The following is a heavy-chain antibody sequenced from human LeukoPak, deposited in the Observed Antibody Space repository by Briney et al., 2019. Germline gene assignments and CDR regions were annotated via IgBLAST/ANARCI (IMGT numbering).Heavy chain of an antibody. CDR1: GFSFSSYA. CDR2: ISGSAGSS. Sequence: GGSLRLSCAASGFSFSSYAMSWVRQAPGKGLEWVSGISGSAGSSYYANSVKGRFTISRDNSKNTLYVQMNSLRAEDTAVYYCANTVGGYWGQGTLVTVSS. J-gene: IGHJ4*02. D-gene: IGHD4-23*01. CDR3: ANTVGGY. V-gene: IGHV3-23*01.